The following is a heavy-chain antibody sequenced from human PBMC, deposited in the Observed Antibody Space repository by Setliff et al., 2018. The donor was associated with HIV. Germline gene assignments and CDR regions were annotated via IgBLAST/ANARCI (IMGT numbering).Heavy chain of an antibody. Sequence: GGSLRLSCAASGFTFNSYWMSWVRQAPGKGLEWVANIKRDGSEKDYADSVKGRFTISRDNAENSLYLQMNSLRAEDTAVYYCARALGAAALIYAFDIWGQGTMVTVSS. CDR2: IKRDGSEK. V-gene: IGHV3-7*01. J-gene: IGHJ3*02. CDR1: GFTFNSYW. CDR3: ARALGAAALIYAFDI. D-gene: IGHD6-13*01.